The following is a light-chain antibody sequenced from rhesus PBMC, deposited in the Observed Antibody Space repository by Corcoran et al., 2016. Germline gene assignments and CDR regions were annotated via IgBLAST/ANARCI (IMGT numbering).Light chain of an antibody. CDR2: DAS. J-gene: IGKJ3*01. V-gene: IGKV1-38*01. Sequence: DIQLTQSPSSLSASVGDRVTITCRASQGISSYLAWYQQKSGKAPKLLIFDASSLQSGVPSRFSGSGSGIEFTLTISRLQPEDFATYYCQQRNTFLFTFGPGTKLDIK. CDR1: QGISSY. CDR3: QQRNTFLFT.